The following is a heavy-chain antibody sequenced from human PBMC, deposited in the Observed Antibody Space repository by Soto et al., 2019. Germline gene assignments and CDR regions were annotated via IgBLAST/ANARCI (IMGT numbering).Heavy chain of an antibody. D-gene: IGHD2-8*01. CDR2: ILHDGGDK. J-gene: IGHJ3*02. CDR3: ARDDDRPDNGLDM. CDR1: GFTFSKYG. Sequence: QVQLVESGGGVVQPGRSLRLSCAASGFTFSKYGMHWVRQAPGKGLEWVAVILHDGGDKRYGDSVKGRFTISRDNSKNPLYLQINSLRVEDTAAYYCARDDDRPDNGLDMWGQGTMVTVSS. V-gene: IGHV3-33*05.